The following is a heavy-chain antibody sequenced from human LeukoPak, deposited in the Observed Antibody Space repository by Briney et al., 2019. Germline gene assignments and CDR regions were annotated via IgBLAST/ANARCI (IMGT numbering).Heavy chain of an antibody. Sequence: SETLSLTCTVSGGSISSGGYYWSWIRQPPGKGLEWIGYIYHSGSTYYNPSLKSRVTISVDRSKNQFSLKLSSVTAADTAVYYCASEKGSIAARFAFDYWGPGTLVTVSS. CDR1: GGSISSGGYY. J-gene: IGHJ4*02. D-gene: IGHD6-6*01. CDR2: IYHSGST. CDR3: ASEKGSIAARFAFDY. V-gene: IGHV4-30-2*01.